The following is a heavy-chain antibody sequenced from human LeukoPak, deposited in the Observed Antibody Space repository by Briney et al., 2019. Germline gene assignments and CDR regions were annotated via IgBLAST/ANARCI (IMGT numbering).Heavy chain of an antibody. CDR3: AKGYYASGSYGWFDP. CDR2: ISGTGDRT. D-gene: IGHD3-10*01. CDR1: GFTFSSSG. Sequence: PGGSLRLSCAASGFTFSSSGMIWVRQAPGKGLEWVSAISGTGDRTYHAGSVKGRFTISRDNSKNTLYLHMNSLRAEDTAVYYCAKGYYASGSYGWFDPWGQGTLVTVSS. J-gene: IGHJ5*02. V-gene: IGHV3-23*01.